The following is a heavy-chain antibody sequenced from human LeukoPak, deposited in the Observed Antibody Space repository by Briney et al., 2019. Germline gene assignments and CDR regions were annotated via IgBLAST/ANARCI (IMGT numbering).Heavy chain of an antibody. CDR1: GGSISNYY. CDR2: IYTSGST. CDR3: ARDSVAATPFDY. V-gene: IGHV4-4*07. D-gene: IGHD2-15*01. Sequence: SETLSLTCTVSGGSISNYYWSWIRQPAGKGLEWIGRIYTSGSTNYNPSLKSRVTMSVDTSENQFSLKLSSVTAADTAVYYCARDSVAATPFDYWGQGTLVTVSS. J-gene: IGHJ4*02.